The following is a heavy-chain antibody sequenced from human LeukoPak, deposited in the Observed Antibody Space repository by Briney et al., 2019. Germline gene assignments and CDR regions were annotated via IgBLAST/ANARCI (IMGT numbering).Heavy chain of an antibody. CDR2: ISYDGSNK. CDR3: AKTGYGSGYLGFDY. D-gene: IGHD3-10*01. V-gene: IGHV3-30*18. J-gene: IGHJ4*02. CDR1: GFTFSSYA. Sequence: GGSLRLSCAASGFTFSSYAMHWVRQAPGKGLEWVAVISYDGSNKYYADSVKGRFTISRDNSKNTLYLQMNSLRTEDTAVYYCAKTGYGSGYLGFDYWGQGTLVTVSS.